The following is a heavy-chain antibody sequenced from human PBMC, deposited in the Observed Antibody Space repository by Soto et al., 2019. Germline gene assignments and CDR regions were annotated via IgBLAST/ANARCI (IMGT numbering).Heavy chain of an antibody. Sequence: PGGSLRLSCAASGFTFSSYSMNWVRQAPGKGLEWVSSISSSSYIYYADSVKGRFTISRDNAKNSLYLQMNSLRAEDTAVYYCARDSGKLGYCSGGSCSNWFDPWGQGTLVTVSS. J-gene: IGHJ5*02. D-gene: IGHD2-15*01. V-gene: IGHV3-21*01. CDR3: ARDSGKLGYCSGGSCSNWFDP. CDR2: ISSSSYI. CDR1: GFTFSSYS.